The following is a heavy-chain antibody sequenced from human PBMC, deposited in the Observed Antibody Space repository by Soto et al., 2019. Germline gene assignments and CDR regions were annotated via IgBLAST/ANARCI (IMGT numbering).Heavy chain of an antibody. Sequence: GASVKVSCKASGYTFTRYGIGWARQAPGQGLEWMGWINTYNGNTNYAQNVQGRVTLTTDTSTSTAYMELRSLRSNDTAIYYCAGIADCSIATCSFPTRFHMRGYYYYYGMDVWGPGTTVTVSS. CDR3: AGIADCSIATCSFPTRFHMRGYYYYYGMDV. J-gene: IGHJ6*02. V-gene: IGHV1-18*01. CDR1: GYTFTRYG. D-gene: IGHD2-2*01. CDR2: INTYNGNT.